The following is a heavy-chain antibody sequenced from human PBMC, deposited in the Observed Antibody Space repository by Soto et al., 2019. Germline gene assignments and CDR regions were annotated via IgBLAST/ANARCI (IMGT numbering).Heavy chain of an antibody. Sequence: EVQLVESGGGLVQPGGSLRLSCAASGFTFSRDWLLGVRQAPGKGLVWVSRINSDGSTTSYADSVKGRFTITRDNENNTLYLQMNSLRAEDTAGYYCARGNPGYSYVNYWGQGTLVTVSS. CDR2: INSDGSTT. CDR3: ARGNPGYSYVNY. CDR1: GFTFSRDW. J-gene: IGHJ4*02. D-gene: IGHD5-18*01. V-gene: IGHV3-74*01.